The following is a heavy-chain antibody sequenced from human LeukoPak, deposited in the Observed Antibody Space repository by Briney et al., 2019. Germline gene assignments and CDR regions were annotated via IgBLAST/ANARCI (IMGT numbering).Heavy chain of an antibody. D-gene: IGHD6-19*01. CDR1: GGSISSYY. CDR3: ARGVWSSGWSAYYFDY. J-gene: IGHJ4*02. V-gene: IGHV4-59*01. CDR2: IYYSGST. Sequence: SETLSLTCNVSGGSISSYYWSWIRQPPGKGLEWIANIYYSGSTNYSPSLRSRVTISVDTSKNQFSLELTSVTAADTAVYYCARGVWSSGWSAYYFDYWGQGTLVTVPS.